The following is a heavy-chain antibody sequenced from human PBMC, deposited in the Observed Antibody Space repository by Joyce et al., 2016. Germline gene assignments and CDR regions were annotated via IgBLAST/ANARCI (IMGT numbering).Heavy chain of an antibody. D-gene: IGHD3-3*01. Sequence: QVQLVESGGGVVQPGRSLRLSCAASGFTFSDYAMHWVRQAPGKGLEWVAVISYDGINIYYGDSVKGRFAISRDSSKNTLYLQMYSLRAEDTAMYYCAKDGLRFLEWSGDGEYYYGLDVWGQGTTVTVSS. V-gene: IGHV3-30*18. J-gene: IGHJ6*02. CDR3: AKDGLRFLEWSGDGEYYYGLDV. CDR2: ISYDGINI. CDR1: GFTFSDYA.